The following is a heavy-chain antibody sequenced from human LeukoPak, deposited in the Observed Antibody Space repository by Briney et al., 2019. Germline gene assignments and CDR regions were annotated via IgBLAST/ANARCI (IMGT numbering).Heavy chain of an antibody. CDR2: IYYSGST. CDR3: ARGRLIMSSGWYEVPNWFDP. CDR1: GGSISSSSYY. Sequence: SETLSLTCTVSGGSISSSSYYWGWIRQPPGKGLEWIGSIYYSGSTYYNPSLKSRVTISVDTSKNQFSLKLSSVTAADTAVYYCARGRLIMSSGWYEVPNWFDPWGQGTLVIVSS. D-gene: IGHD6-19*01. V-gene: IGHV4-39*07. J-gene: IGHJ5*02.